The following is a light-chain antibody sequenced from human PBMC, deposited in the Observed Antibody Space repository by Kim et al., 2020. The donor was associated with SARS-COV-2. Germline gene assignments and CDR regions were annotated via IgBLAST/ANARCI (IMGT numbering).Light chain of an antibody. J-gene: IGKJ5*01. V-gene: IGKV3D-15*01. CDR3: QQYNNWPST. CDR2: GAS. CDR1: QSVSSS. Sequence: ASLGERATLTCRASQSVSSSLAWYQQKPGKAPRLLIYGASSRASGIPARFSGSGSGTEFTLTISSLQSEDFAVYYCQQYNNWPSTFGQGTRLEIK.